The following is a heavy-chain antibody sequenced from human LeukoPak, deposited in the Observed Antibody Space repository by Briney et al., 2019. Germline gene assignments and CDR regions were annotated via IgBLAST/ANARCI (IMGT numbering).Heavy chain of an antibody. CDR3: ARWDDYYDSSGYLY. D-gene: IGHD3-22*01. CDR1: GDSVNDYY. J-gene: IGHJ4*02. V-gene: IGHV4-59*02. CDR2: NYYSGST. Sequence: SETLSLTRTVSGDSVNDYYWNWIRQPPGKGLEWIGYNYYSGSTNYNPSLKSRVTISVDTSKNQFSLKLSSVTAADTAVYYCARWDDYYDSSGYLYWGQGTLVTVSS.